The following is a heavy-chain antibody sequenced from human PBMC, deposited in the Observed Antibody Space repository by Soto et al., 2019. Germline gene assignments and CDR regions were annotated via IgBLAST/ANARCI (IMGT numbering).Heavy chain of an antibody. CDR1: GGTFSSYA. J-gene: IGHJ4*02. V-gene: IGHV1-69*13. D-gene: IGHD3-22*01. CDR2: TIPIFGTA. Sequence: ASVKVSCKASGGTFSSYAISWVRQAPGQGLEWMGGTIPIFGTADYAQKFQGRVTITGDESTSTGNMELSSLRSEDTAVYYCASHYDSSGYCYRGLDYWGQGTLGTVSS. CDR3: ASHYDSSGYCYRGLDY.